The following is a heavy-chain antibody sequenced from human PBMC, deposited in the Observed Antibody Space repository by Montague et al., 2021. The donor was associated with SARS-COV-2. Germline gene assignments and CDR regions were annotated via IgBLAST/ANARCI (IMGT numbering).Heavy chain of an antibody. CDR3: AREAYNSGDFDF. V-gene: IGHV3-74*01. J-gene: IGHJ4*02. Sequence: SQRLSCAASGFTFNNYWMHWVRQVPRKGLLWVSRINRDGSSTTYADSVKGRFTISRDNAKNTLYLQVNSLRDDDTAVYYCAREAYNSGDFDFWGQGTLVTVSS. CDR2: INRDGSST. CDR1: GFTFNNYW. D-gene: IGHD6-19*01.